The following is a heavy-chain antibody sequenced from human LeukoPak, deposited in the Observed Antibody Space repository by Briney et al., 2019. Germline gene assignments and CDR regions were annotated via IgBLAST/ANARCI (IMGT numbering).Heavy chain of an antibody. CDR1: GFTFSSYW. CDR2: IKQDGSEK. Sequence: GGSLRLSCAASGFTFSSYWMSWVRQAPGKGLEWVANIKQDGSEKYYVDSVKGRFTISRDNAKNSLYLQMNSLRAEDTVVYYCARDVEYGILTGYFDYWGQGTLVTVSS. D-gene: IGHD3-9*01. J-gene: IGHJ4*02. CDR3: ARDVEYGILTGYFDY. V-gene: IGHV3-7*01.